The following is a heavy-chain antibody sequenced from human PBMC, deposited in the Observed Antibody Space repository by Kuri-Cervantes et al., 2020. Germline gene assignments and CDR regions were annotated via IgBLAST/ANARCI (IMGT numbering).Heavy chain of an antibody. Sequence: ASVKVSCKASGYTFTSYYMHWVRQAPGQGLEWMGIINPSGGSTSYAQKFQGRVTMTRDTSTSTVYMELSSLRSEDTAVYYCARDRYGGSGYASEYYFDYWGQGTLVTVSS. CDR1: GYTFTSYY. V-gene: IGHV1-46*01. CDR2: INPSGGST. D-gene: IGHD5-12*01. J-gene: IGHJ4*02. CDR3: ARDRYGGSGYASEYYFDY.